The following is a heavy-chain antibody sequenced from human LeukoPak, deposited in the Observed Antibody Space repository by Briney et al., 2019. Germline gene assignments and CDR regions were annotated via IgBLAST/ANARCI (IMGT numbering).Heavy chain of an antibody. Sequence: GGSLRLSCAASGFTFSSYAMHWVRQAPGKGLEWGAVISYDGSNKYYADSVKGRFTISRDNSKNTLYLQMNSLRAEDTAVYYCARTNIVVVVAATSDYWGQGALFTVSS. J-gene: IGHJ4*02. CDR1: GFTFSSYA. CDR3: ARTNIVVVVAATSDY. CDR2: ISYDGSNK. D-gene: IGHD2-15*01. V-gene: IGHV3-30*04.